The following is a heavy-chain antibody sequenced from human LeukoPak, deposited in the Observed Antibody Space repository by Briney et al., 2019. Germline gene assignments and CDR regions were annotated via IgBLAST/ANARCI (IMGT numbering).Heavy chain of an antibody. V-gene: IGHV4-39*01. CDR2: IYYSGST. D-gene: IGHD6-13*01. J-gene: IGHJ4*02. CDR3: ARHSSSWYYFGY. Sequence: SETLSLTCTVSGGSISSSSYYWGWIRQPPGKGLEWIGSIYYSGSTYYNPSLKSRVTISVDTSKNQFSLKLSSVTAADTAVYYCARHSSSWYYFGYWGQGTLVTVSS. CDR1: GGSISSSSYY.